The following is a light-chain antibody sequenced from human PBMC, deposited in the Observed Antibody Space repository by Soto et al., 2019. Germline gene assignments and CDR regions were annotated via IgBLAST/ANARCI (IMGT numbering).Light chain of an antibody. CDR2: EDA. J-gene: IGLJ2*01. V-gene: IGLV2-23*01. CDR3: CSYAGSRTLI. Sequence: QSVLTQPASVSGSPGQSITISCSGSSSDVGANNLVSWYQQSPGKVPRPLIYEDAKRPAGISHRFSGAKSGNTASLTISGLRAEDEADYHCCSYAGSRTLIFGGGTQLTVL. CDR1: SSDVGANNL.